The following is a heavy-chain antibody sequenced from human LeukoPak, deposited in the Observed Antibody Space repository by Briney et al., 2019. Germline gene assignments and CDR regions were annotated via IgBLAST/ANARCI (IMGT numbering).Heavy chain of an antibody. V-gene: IGHV4-30-4*01. CDR1: GGSISSGDYY. CDR3: ASNYGSGSYHYFDY. CDR2: IYYSGST. J-gene: IGHJ4*02. D-gene: IGHD3-10*01. Sequence: SETLSLTCTVSGGSISSGDYYWGWIRQPPGKGLEWIGYIYYSGSTYYNPSLKSRVTMSVDTSKNQFSLKMSSVTAADTAVYYCASNYGSGSYHYFDYWGQGTLVTVSS.